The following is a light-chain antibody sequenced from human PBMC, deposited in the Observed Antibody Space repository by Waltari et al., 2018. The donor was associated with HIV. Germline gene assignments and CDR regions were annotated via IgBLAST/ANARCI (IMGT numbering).Light chain of an antibody. CDR2: EVS. V-gene: IGKV2D-29*01. CDR3: MQTQQPPYT. J-gene: IGKJ2*01. Sequence: DGVMPQTPVSLSVIPGQPASVSSKSSHSHIHGDGTTYLYWYLQKSGQPPQLLIYEVSNRFSGVPARFSGSGSGADFTLKVSRVEPEDVGIYYCMQTQQPPYTFGQGTNLEIK. CDR1: HSHIHGDGTTY.